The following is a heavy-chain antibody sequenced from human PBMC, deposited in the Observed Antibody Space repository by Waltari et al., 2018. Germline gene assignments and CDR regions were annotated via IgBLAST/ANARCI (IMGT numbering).Heavy chain of an antibody. V-gene: IGHV4-39*07. J-gene: IGHJ4*02. Sequence: QLQLQESGPGLVKPSETLSLTCTVSGGSISSSSYYWGWIRQPPGKGLEWIGSIYYSGSTYYNPSLKSRVTISVDTSKNQCSLKLSSVTAADTAVYYCVLRGASARPADGEYYFDYWGQGTLVTVSS. D-gene: IGHD1-26*01. CDR1: GGSISSSSYY. CDR2: IYYSGST. CDR3: VLRGASARPADGEYYFDY.